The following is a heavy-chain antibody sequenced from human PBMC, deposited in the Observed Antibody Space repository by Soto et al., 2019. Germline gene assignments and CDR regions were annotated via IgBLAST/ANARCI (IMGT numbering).Heavy chain of an antibody. CDR3: ARAPRVAGGFYLDF. D-gene: IGHD6-19*01. CDR1: GFTFSSNW. V-gene: IGHV3-74*01. J-gene: IGHJ4*02. CDR2: IKTDGSST. Sequence: EVQLVESGGGLVQPGGSLRLSCAASGFTFSSNWMHWVRQAPGKGLVWVSRIKTDGSSTTYADSVKGRFTISRDNAQNTLELQNNSPRAEDTACDYFARAPRVAGGFYLDFLGQGTPVTVSS.